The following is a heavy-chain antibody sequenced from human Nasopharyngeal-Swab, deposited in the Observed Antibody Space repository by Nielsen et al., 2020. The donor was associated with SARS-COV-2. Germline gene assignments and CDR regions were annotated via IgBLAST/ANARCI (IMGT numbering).Heavy chain of an antibody. Sequence: GGSLRLSCAASGFTFSSYGMNWVRQAPGKGLEWVAVISYDGSNKYYADSVKGRFTISRDNSKNTLYLQMNSLRAEDTAVYYCAKDRVDDYVWGSYYFDYWGQGTLVTVSS. CDR3: AKDRVDDYVWGSYYFDY. CDR2: ISYDGSNK. J-gene: IGHJ4*02. CDR1: GFTFSSYG. V-gene: IGHV3-30*18. D-gene: IGHD3-16*01.